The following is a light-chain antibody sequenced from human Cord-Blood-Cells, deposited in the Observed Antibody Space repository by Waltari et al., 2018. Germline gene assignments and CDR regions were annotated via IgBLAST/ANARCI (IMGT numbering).Light chain of an antibody. CDR1: SSDVGGYNY. V-gene: IGLV2-14*01. J-gene: IGLJ3*02. Sequence: QSALTQPASVSVSPGQSITISCTVTSSDVGGYNYVPWYQQHPGKAPKLMIYDVSKRPSGVSNRFSGSKSGNTASLTISGLQAEDEADYYCSSYTSSSTWVFGGGTKLTVL. CDR3: SSYTSSSTWV. CDR2: DVS.